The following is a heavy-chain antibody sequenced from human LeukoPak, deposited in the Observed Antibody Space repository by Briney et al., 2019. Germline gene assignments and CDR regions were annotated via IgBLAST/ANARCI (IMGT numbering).Heavy chain of an antibody. Sequence: GGSLRLSCAASGFTVSSSYMSWVRQAPGKGLEWVGRVKRKTHGGTTQYGAPVKGRFAISRDDSKNTVYLQMNSLKTDDTGVYFCTTEVVVTSYFDYWGQGALVTVSS. CDR2: VKRKTHGGTT. J-gene: IGHJ4*02. V-gene: IGHV3-15*01. D-gene: IGHD2-21*02. CDR3: TTEVVVTSYFDY. CDR1: GFTVSSSY.